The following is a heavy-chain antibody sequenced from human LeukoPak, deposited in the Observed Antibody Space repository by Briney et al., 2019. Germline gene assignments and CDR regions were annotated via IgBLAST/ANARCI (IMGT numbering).Heavy chain of an antibody. V-gene: IGHV1-2*02. D-gene: IGHD6-25*01. Sequence: GASVKVSCKASGYTFTGYYMHWVRQAPGQGLEWMGWINPNINGTNYAQKFQGRVTMTGDRSISTAYMELSRLRSDDTAVYYCARERTPGSGYGVDYWGQGTLVTVSS. CDR2: INPNINGT. J-gene: IGHJ4*02. CDR3: ARERTPGSGYGVDY. CDR1: GYTFTGYY.